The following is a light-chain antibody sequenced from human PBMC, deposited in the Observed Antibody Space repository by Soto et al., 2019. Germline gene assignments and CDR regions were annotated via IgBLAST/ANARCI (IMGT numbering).Light chain of an antibody. CDR2: RSS. Sequence: DIVMTQSPESLAVSLGERATINCKSSQSILKSANNKNYLAWFQKKPGQPPKLLIYRSSTRESGVPDRVTGSGSGTEFTLTISSLQAEDVAVYYCQQYYSTPLTFGGGTKVEIK. J-gene: IGKJ4*01. CDR1: QSILKSANNKNY. CDR3: QQYYSTPLT. V-gene: IGKV4-1*01.